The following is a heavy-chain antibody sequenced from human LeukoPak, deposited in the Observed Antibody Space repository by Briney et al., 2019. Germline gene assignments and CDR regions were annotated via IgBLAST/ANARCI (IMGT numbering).Heavy chain of an antibody. V-gene: IGHV3-33*01. CDR2: IWDDGSNE. CDR1: GFTFSNYG. CDR3: ARECLMVGVYDAFDI. D-gene: IGHD1-26*01. J-gene: IGHJ3*02. Sequence: PGGSLRLSCAASGFTFSNYGMHWVRQAPGKGLEWVAVIWDDGSNEYYADSVKGRFTISRDNAKNTLYLQMNSLRADDTAVYYCARECLMVGVYDAFDIWGQGTMVTVSS.